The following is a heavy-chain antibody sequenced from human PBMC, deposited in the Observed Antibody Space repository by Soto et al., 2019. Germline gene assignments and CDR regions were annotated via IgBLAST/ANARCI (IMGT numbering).Heavy chain of an antibody. V-gene: IGHV4-61*01. J-gene: IGHJ4*02. CDR1: GGSVSSGSYY. CDR3: ATNDWGSSSNY. Sequence: PSETLSLTCTVSGGSVSSGSYYWSWIRQPPGKGLEWIGYIYYSGSTNYNPSLKSRVTISVDTSKNQFSLKLSSVTAADTAVYYCATNDWGSSSNYWGQGNLVTVSS. D-gene: IGHD7-27*01. CDR2: IYYSGST.